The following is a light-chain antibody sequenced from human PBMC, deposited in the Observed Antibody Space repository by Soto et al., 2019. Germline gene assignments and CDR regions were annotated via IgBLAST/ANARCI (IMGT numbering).Light chain of an antibody. CDR2: DVS. CDR3: GSYAGSSNVV. J-gene: IGLJ2*01. V-gene: IGLV2-11*01. CDR1: SSDVGGYSY. Sequence: QSALTQPRSVSGSPGQSVTISCTGTSSDVGGYSYVSWYQQHPGKAPILMIYDVSKRPSGVPDRFSGSKSGNTASLTISGLQAEDEADYYCGSYAGSSNVVFGGGTKLTVL.